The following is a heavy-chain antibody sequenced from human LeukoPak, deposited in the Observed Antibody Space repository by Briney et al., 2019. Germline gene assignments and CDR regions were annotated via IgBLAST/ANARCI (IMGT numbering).Heavy chain of an antibody. Sequence: GGSLRLSCAASGFTVSSNYMSWVRQAPGKGLEWVGFIRSKAYGGTTEYAASVKGRFTISRDDSKSIAYLQMNSLKTEDTAVYYCTRVRAYGSGSLYFDYWGQGTLVTVSS. CDR1: GFTVSSNY. D-gene: IGHD3-10*01. J-gene: IGHJ4*02. CDR2: IRSKAYGGTT. CDR3: TRVRAYGSGSLYFDY. V-gene: IGHV3-49*04.